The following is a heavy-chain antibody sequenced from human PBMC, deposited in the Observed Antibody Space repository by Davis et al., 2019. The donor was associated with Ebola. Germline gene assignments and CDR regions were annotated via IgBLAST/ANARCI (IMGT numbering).Heavy chain of an antibody. CDR1: AGTFSSYA. V-gene: IGHV1-69*13. J-gene: IGHJ5*02. Sequence: AASVKVSCKASAGTFSSYAISWVRQAPRQGLEWMGGLIPIFGTANYAQKFQGRVTITADESTSTAYMELSSLRSEDTAVYYCARRIAARPNWFDPWGQGTLVTVSS. CDR3: ARRIAARPNWFDP. D-gene: IGHD6-6*01. CDR2: LIPIFGTA.